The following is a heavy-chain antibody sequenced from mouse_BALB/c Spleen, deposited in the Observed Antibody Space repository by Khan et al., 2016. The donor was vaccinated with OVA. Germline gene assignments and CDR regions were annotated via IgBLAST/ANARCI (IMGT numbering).Heavy chain of an antibody. J-gene: IGHJ3*01. CDR3: ARGNYYGSSSWFVY. Sequence: LEESGAELMKPGASVKISCKATGYTFSSYWIEWVKQRPGHGLEWIGEILPGSGSNNYNEKFKGKATFTADTSSNTAYMQLSSLTSEDSAVYYCARGNYYGSSSWFVYWGQGTLVTVS. D-gene: IGHD1-1*01. CDR1: GYTFSSYW. CDR2: ILPGSGSN. V-gene: IGHV1-9*01.